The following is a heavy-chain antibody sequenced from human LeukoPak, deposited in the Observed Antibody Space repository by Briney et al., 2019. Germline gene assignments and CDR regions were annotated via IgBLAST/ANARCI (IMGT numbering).Heavy chain of an antibody. CDR3: ARLKGTTSVFDY. D-gene: IGHD4-17*01. Sequence: PGGSLRLSCVASGFTFSGHWMTWVRQAPGKGLGWVGNINPGGSDNFYVDSVNGRFTMSRDNARNSLYLQMDSLRAEDTAVYYCARLKGTTSVFDYWGQGTLVTVSS. CDR2: INPGGSDN. J-gene: IGHJ4*02. CDR1: GFTFSGHW. V-gene: IGHV3-7*03.